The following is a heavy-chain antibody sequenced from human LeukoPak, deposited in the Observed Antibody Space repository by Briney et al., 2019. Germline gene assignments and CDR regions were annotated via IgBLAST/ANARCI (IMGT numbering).Heavy chain of an antibody. Sequence: HPGGSLRLSCAASGFTFSSYAMHWVRQAPGKGLEWVAVISYDGSNKYYADSVKGRFTISRDNSKNTLYLQMNSLRAEDTAVYYCARDPFRDSRWLGYGYFVYWGQGTLVTVSS. V-gene: IGHV3-30-3*01. CDR1: GFTFSSYA. CDR2: ISYDGSNK. J-gene: IGHJ4*02. CDR3: ARDPFRDSRWLGYGYFVY. D-gene: IGHD4-23*01.